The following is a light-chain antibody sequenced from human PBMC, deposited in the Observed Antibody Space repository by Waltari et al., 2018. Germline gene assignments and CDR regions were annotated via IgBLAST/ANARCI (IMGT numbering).Light chain of an antibody. CDR1: QSPVHSDGNIY. CDR2: KVS. CDR3: MQGTHWPPWT. V-gene: IGKV2-30*02. J-gene: IGKJ1*01. Sequence: DVVLPQSPLSLPVTLGQPASISCSSSQSPVHSDGNIYLNWFQQRPGQSPRRLVYKVSNRDSGVPDRFSGSGSGTDFTLKISRVEAEDVGVYYCMQGTHWPPWTFGQGTKVEIK.